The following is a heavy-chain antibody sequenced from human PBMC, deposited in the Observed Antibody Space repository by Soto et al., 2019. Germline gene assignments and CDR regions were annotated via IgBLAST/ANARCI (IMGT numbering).Heavy chain of an antibody. CDR2: IIPILGIT. J-gene: IGHJ6*02. V-gene: IGHV1-69*02. D-gene: IGHD3-3*01. CDR1: GRTFSSYN. CDR3: ARGEGTIFGVVIQPYGMDV. Sequence: SVKVSCKASGRTFSSYNISWVRQAPGQGLEWMGRIIPILGITNYAQKFQGRVTITADKSTSTAYMELSSLRSEDTAVYYCARGEGTIFGVVIQPYGMDVWGQGTTVTSP.